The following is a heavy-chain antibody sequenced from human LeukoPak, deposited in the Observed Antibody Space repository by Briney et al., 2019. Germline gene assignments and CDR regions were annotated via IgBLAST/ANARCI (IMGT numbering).Heavy chain of an antibody. Sequence: GGSLRLSCAASGFTFSSHWMTWVRQAPGKGLEWVSGLSGGGGSTDYADSVKGRFTVSRDNSKNTLFLQMNSLRAEDTAIYYCAKERDYGPADYWGQGTLVTVSS. CDR2: LSGGGGST. CDR1: GFTFSSHW. CDR3: AKERDYGPADY. J-gene: IGHJ4*02. D-gene: IGHD4/OR15-4a*01. V-gene: IGHV3-23*01.